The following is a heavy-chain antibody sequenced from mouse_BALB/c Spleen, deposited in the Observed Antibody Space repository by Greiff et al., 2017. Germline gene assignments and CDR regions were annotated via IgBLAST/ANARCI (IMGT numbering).Heavy chain of an antibody. J-gene: IGHJ2*01. CDR1: GFTFSDYY. D-gene: IGHD4-1*01. V-gene: IGHV5-4*02. CDR2: ISDGGSYT. CDR3: ARGYWDYFDY. Sequence: DVKLVESGGGLVKPGGSLKLSCAASGFTFSDYYMYWVRQTPEKRLEWVATISDGGSYTYYPDSVKGRFTISRDNAKNNLYLQMSSLKSEDTAMYYCARGYWDYFDYWGQGTTLTVSS.